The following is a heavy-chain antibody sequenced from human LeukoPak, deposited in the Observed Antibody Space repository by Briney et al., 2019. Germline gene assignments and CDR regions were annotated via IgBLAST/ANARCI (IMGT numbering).Heavy chain of an antibody. CDR1: GFTVSSNY. J-gene: IGHJ4*02. CDR2: IYSGGST. CDR3: ARDAGDRGGFDY. V-gene: IGHV3-66*01. Sequence: GGSLRLSCAAPGFTVSSNYMSWVRQAPGKGLEWVSVIYSGGSTYYADSVKGRFTISRDNSKNTLYLQMNSLRAEDTAVYYCARDAGDRGGFDYWGQGTLVTVSS. D-gene: IGHD7-27*01.